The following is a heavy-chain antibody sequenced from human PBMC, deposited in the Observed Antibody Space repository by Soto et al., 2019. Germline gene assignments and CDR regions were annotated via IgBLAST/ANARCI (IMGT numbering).Heavy chain of an antibody. J-gene: IGHJ6*02. CDR3: ARGGLVDGSGGSCYGMAG. V-gene: IGHV1-69*13. Sequence: ASVKVSCKASGGTFSSYAISWVRQAPGQGLEWMGGIIPIFGTANYAQKFQGRVTITADESTSTAYMELSSLRSEDTAVYYCARGGLVDGSGGSCYGMAGWGQGTTVTVSS. CDR1: GGTFSSYA. CDR2: IIPIFGTA. D-gene: IGHD2-15*01.